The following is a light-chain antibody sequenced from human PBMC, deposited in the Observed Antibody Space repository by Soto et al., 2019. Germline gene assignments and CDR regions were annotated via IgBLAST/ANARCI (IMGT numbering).Light chain of an antibody. CDR3: KSYAGSNTYV. J-gene: IGLJ1*01. CDR2: EVV. V-gene: IGLV2-8*01. Sequence: QSALTQPPSASGSPGQSVTISCTGTKSDIGVYDFVSWYQHHPGKAPRLIIYEVVQRPSGVPDRFSGSKSGNTASLTVSGLQAAGEADYFCKSYAGSNTYVFGSGTKVTVL. CDR1: KSDIGVYDF.